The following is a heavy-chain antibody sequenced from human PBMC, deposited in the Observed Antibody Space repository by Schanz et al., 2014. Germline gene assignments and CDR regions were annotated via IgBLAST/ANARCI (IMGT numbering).Heavy chain of an antibody. Sequence: DVQLVDSGGGLVQPGGSLRLSCAASGFTFRSYSMNWVRQAPGKGLEWISYISSTSRATYYADSVKGRFTISRDNAKNSLFLQMNSLSAEDTAVYYCAKVAPAATYLDSWGLGTLVTVSS. V-gene: IGHV3-48*01. J-gene: IGHJ4*02. CDR3: AKVAPAATYLDS. CDR1: GFTFRSYS. CDR2: ISSTSRAT. D-gene: IGHD2-2*01.